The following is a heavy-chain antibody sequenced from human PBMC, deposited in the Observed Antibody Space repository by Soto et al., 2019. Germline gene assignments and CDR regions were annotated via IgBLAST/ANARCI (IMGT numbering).Heavy chain of an antibody. Sequence: ASVKVSCKASGYTFTSYYMHWVRQAPGQGLEWMGIINPSGGSTNYAQKFQGRVTMTRDTSTSTAYMELSSLRSEDTAVYYCAGESYSNPWFDPWGQGTLVTVSS. D-gene: IGHD4-4*01. CDR2: INPSGGST. CDR1: GYTFTSYY. CDR3: AGESYSNPWFDP. J-gene: IGHJ5*02. V-gene: IGHV1-46*01.